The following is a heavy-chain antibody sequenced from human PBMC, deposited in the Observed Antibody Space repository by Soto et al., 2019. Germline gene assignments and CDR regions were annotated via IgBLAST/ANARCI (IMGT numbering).Heavy chain of an antibody. D-gene: IGHD3-22*01. CDR1: GGSISSSSYY. CDR2: IYYSGST. J-gene: IGHJ2*01. Sequence: QLQLQESGPGLVKPSETLSLTCTVSGGSISSSSYYWGWIRQPPGKGLEWIGSIYYSGSTYYNPSLKSRVTISVDTSKNQFSLKLSSVTAADTAVYYCATNSYYYDSSGYPYWYFDLWGRGTLVTVSS. CDR3: ATNSYYYDSSGYPYWYFDL. V-gene: IGHV4-39*01.